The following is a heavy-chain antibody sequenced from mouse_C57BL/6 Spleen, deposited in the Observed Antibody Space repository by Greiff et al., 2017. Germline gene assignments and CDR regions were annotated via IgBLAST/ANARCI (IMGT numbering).Heavy chain of an antibody. V-gene: IGHV5-2*03. CDR2: INSDGGST. J-gene: IGHJ3*01. CDR3: ARHQDCAWFAY. CDR1: EYAFPSHD. Sequence: EVKVEESGGGLVQPGASLKLSCASTEYAFPSHDMSWVRQTPEKRLELVAAINSDGGSTYYPDTMERRIIISRDNTKKTLYLQMSSLRSEDTALYDCARHQDCAWFAYWGQGTLVTVSA.